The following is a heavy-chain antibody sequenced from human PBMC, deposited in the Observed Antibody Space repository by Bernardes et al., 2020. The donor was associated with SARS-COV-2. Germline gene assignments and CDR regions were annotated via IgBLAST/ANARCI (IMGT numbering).Heavy chain of an antibody. CDR1: GFTFSTYW. Sequence: GGSLRLSCAASGFTFSTYWMYWVRQAPGKGPEWVSRISSDGSDDGYTKKYADFVEGRFTMSRDNAKNMVYLHMSSLRVDDTAVYYCARVPGSEDGGYDFYFVNWGQGTLVTVS. J-gene: IGHJ4*02. D-gene: IGHD5-12*01. CDR3: ARVPGSEDGGYDFYFVN. CDR2: ISSDGSDDGYTK. V-gene: IGHV3-74*03.